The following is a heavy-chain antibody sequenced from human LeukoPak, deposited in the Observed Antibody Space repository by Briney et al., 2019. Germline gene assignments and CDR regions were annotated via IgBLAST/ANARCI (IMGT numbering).Heavy chain of an antibody. V-gene: IGHV3-30-3*01. D-gene: IGHD6-13*01. Sequence: PGGSLRLSCAASGFTFSSFPMHWVRQAPGKGLEWVAGTSYDGSNKYHADSVKGRFTISRDNSKNTLYLQMNGLRAEDTALYYCARVVSSRRYGAFDIWGQGTMVSVSS. J-gene: IGHJ3*02. CDR1: GFTFSSFP. CDR3: ARVVSSRRYGAFDI. CDR2: TSYDGSNK.